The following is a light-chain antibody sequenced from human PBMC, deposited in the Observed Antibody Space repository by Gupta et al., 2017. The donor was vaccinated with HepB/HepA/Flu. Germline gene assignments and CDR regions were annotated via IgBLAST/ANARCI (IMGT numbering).Light chain of an antibody. CDR2: AAS. J-gene: IGKJ4*01. V-gene: IGKV1-27*01. CDR3: QKYNSAPLT. Sequence: DIQMTQSPSPLSACVGDRVTITCRASQGISNYLAWYQQKPGKVPKLLNSAASTLQSGVPSRFSGSGSGTEFTLTISSLQPEDVATYYCQKYNSAPLTFGGGTQVEIK. CDR1: QGISNY.